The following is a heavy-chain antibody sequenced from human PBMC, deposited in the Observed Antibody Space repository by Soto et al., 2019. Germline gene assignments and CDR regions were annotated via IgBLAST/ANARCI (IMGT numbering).Heavy chain of an antibody. CDR1: GGSISSYY. CDR3: ARQLWGLGNWFDP. V-gene: IGHV4-59*08. Sequence: SETLSLTCTVSGGSISSYYWSWIRQPPGKGLEWIGYIYYSGSTNYNPSLKSRVTISVDTSKNQFSLKLSSVTAADTAVYYCARQLWGLGNWFDPWGQGTLVTVSS. CDR2: IYYSGST. J-gene: IGHJ5*02. D-gene: IGHD5-18*01.